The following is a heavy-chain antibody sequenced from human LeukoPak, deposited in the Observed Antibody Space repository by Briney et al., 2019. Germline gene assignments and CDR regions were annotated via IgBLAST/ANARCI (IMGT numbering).Heavy chain of an antibody. CDR2: ISSSTTYI. CDR3: ARVPGEMGATLAYLDY. D-gene: IGHD1-26*01. V-gene: IGHV3-21*01. Sequence: PXGSLRLSCAASGFTFSSYGMHWVRQAPGKGLEGVASISSSTTYIYYAGSVKGRFTISRDNAKNLVYLEMNSLRAEDTAVYYCARVPGEMGATLAYLDYWGQGTLVIVSS. J-gene: IGHJ4*02. CDR1: GFTFSSYG.